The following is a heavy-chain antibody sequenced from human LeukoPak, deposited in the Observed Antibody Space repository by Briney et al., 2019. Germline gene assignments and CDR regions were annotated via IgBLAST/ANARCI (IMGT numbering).Heavy chain of an antibody. CDR2: LYPNGSA. J-gene: IGHJ6*03. CDR1: GASVSYYY. Sequence: SETLSLSCGVSGASVSYYYWSWIRHPAGKAVEWIGRLYPNGSASFHPSLKSRLTLSADTSANHLSLRLNSVTAADTAVYYCVREAGDIVTVPGVEDYFYYYMDVWGKGTTVTVSS. CDR3: VREAGDIVTVPGVEDYFYYYMDV. V-gene: IGHV4-4*07. D-gene: IGHD2-2*01.